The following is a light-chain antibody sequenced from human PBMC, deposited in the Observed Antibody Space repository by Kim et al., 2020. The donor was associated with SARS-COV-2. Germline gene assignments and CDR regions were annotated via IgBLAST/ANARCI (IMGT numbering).Light chain of an antibody. CDR3: QSYDSGLSGSL. CDR2: GNH. J-gene: IGLJ3*02. V-gene: IGLV1-40*01. CDR1: RTNIGAGFG. Sequence: QSVLTQPPSVSGAPGQRVTVSCSGTRTNIGAGFGVHWYQQLPGAVPRLLMYGNHSRPSGVPDRFSASTSGTSAALAITGLQAEDEADYFCQSYDSGLSGSLFGGGTQLTVL.